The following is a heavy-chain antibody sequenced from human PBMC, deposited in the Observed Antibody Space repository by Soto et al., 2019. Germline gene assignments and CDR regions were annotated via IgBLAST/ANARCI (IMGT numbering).Heavy chain of an antibody. D-gene: IGHD3-16*01. CDR1: GGSISSSNW. CDR3: ARVGGINWFDP. CDR2: IYYSGST. J-gene: IGHJ5*02. Sequence: SETLSLTCAVSGGSISSSNWWSWIRQPPGKGLEWIGSIYYSGSTYYNPSLKSRVTISVDTSKNQFSLKLSSVTAADTAVYYCARVGGINWFDPWGQGTLVTVSS. V-gene: IGHV4-4*02.